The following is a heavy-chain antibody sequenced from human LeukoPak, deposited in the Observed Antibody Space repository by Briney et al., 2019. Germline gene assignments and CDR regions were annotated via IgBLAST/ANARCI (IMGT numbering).Heavy chain of an antibody. D-gene: IGHD5-18*01. CDR2: INPNSGGT. J-gene: IGHJ4*02. Sequence: GASVKVSCKTSGYTFTSYDINWVRQAPGQGLEWMGRINPNSGGTNYAQKFQGRVTMTRDTSISTAYMELSRPRSDDTAVYYCARDGTAMVTYYWGQGTLVTVSS. V-gene: IGHV1-2*06. CDR1: GYTFTSYD. CDR3: ARDGTAMVTYY.